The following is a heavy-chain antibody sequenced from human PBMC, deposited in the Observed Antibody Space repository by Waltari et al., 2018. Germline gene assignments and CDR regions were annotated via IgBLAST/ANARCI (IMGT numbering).Heavy chain of an antibody. CDR1: GFTFSGYA. CDR3: AKSGDNYVVYFDS. V-gene: IGHV3-23*01. Sequence: EVRLLESGGGSVQPGGSLGLSCVGLGFTFSGYAMSWVRQAPGKGLEWVSGISDNSGSTYYADSVKGRFTISRDNFKNTLFLDLNSLRAEDTAAYYCAKSGDNYVVYFDSWGQGSLVSVSS. D-gene: IGHD1-1*01. J-gene: IGHJ4*02. CDR2: ISDNSGST.